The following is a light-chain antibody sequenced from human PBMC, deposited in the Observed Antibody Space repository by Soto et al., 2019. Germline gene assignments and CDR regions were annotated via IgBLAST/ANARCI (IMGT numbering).Light chain of an antibody. J-gene: IGKJ1*01. V-gene: IGKV3-20*01. CDR1: HTISSSY. Sequence: ENVLTQSPGTLSLSPGQRATLSCRASHTISSSYLAWYQQKPGQAPRLLIYAISKRATGVPDRFRGSGSGTDFTLTITRLEPEDFAVYFCQQYDSSPRTFGQGTKVEIK. CDR2: AIS. CDR3: QQYDSSPRT.